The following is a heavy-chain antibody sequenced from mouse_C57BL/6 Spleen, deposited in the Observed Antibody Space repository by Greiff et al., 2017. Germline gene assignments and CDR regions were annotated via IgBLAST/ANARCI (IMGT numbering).Heavy chain of an antibody. Sequence: QVQLQQSGAELMKPGASVKLSCKATGYTFTGYWIEWVKQRPGHGLEWIGEILPGSGSTNYNEKFKGKATFTADTYSNTAYMQLSSLTTEGSTSYFCARVGYGFAYWGQGTLVTVSA. CDR2: ILPGSGST. D-gene: IGHD3-1*01. J-gene: IGHJ3*01. CDR3: ARVGYGFAY. V-gene: IGHV1-9*01. CDR1: GYTFTGYW.